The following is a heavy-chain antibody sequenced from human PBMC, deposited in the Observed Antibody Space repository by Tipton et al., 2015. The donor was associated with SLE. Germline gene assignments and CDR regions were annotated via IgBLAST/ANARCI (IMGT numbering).Heavy chain of an antibody. V-gene: IGHV4-59*01. CDR1: GGSMSDYF. CDR3: ARDGRVTSSGGDYYHYYYYMDV. CDR2: IYSSGSA. Sequence: TLSLTCTVSGGSMSDYFWSRIRQSPGKRLEWIAYIYSSGSAIYNPSLKSRVTISVDTSKNQFSLNVSSVTAADTAVYYCARDGRVTSSGGDYYHYYYYMDVWGKGTTVTVSS. J-gene: IGHJ6*03. D-gene: IGHD2-21*02.